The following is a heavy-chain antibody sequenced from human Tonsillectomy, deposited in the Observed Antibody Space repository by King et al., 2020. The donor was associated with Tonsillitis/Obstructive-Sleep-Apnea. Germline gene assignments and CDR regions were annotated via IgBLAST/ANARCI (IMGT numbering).Heavy chain of an antibody. V-gene: IGHV4-59*01. CDR1: GGSISSYY. CDR2: IYYSGIT. J-gene: IGHJ6*02. CDR3: ARGHYDFWGGPLYYYYGMDV. Sequence: QLQESGPGLVKPSETLSLTCTVSGGSISSYYWSWIRQPPGKGLEWLGYIYYSGITNYNPSLKSRVTISVDTSKNQFSLKLSSVTAADTAVYYCARGHYDFWGGPLYYYYGMDVWGQGTTVTVSS. D-gene: IGHD3-3*01.